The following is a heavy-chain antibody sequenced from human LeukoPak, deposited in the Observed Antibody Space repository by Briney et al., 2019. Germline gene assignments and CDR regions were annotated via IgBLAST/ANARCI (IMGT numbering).Heavy chain of an antibody. J-gene: IGHJ6*02. Sequence: ASVKVSCKASGYTFTGYYMHWVRQAPGQVLEWMGWINPNSGGTNYAQKFQGRVTMTRDTSISTAYMELSRLRSDDTAVYYCARSALGYSYGPAFYYGMDVWGQGTTVTVSS. D-gene: IGHD5-18*01. V-gene: IGHV1-2*02. CDR2: INPNSGGT. CDR1: GYTFTGYY. CDR3: ARSALGYSYGPAFYYGMDV.